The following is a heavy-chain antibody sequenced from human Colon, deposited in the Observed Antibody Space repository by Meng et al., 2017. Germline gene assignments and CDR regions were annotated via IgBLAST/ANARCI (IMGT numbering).Heavy chain of an antibody. CDR1: GGSVISNSYY. V-gene: IGHV4-61*01. CDR2: IYYSGSN. CDR3: ARDSGYDKNWFDP. Sequence: VQLQESGPGLVRPSETLSLTCTVTGGSVISNSYYWSWIRQPLGKGLEWIGFIYYSGSNNYNPSLKSRVTISVDTSKNQFSLKVSSVTAADTAVYYCARDSGYDKNWFDPWGQGTLVTVSS. D-gene: IGHD5-12*01. J-gene: IGHJ5*02.